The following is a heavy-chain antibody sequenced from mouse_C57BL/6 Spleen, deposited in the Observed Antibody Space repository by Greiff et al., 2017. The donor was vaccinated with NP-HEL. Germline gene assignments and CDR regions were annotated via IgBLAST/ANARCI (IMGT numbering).Heavy chain of an antibody. CDR3: ARSDYGSIDY. J-gene: IGHJ2*01. CDR2: INPNNGGT. V-gene: IGHV1-26*01. D-gene: IGHD1-1*01. Sequence: VQLQQSGPELVKPGASVKISCKASGYTFTDYYMNWVKQSHGKSLEWIGDINPNNGGTSYNQKFKGKATLTVDKSSSTAYMELRSLTSEDSAVYYCARSDYGSIDYWGQGTTLTVSS. CDR1: GYTFTDYY.